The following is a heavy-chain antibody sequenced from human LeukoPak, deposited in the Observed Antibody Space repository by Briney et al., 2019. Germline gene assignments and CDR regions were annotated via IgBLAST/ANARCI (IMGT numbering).Heavy chain of an antibody. J-gene: IGHJ4*02. CDR1: GFTFSRYI. D-gene: IGHD3-3*01. Sequence: GRSLRLSCAASGFTFSRYIMHWVRQAPGKGLEWVAVISYDENKNYYGDSVKGRFTTSRDNSKNTLYLQMDDLRAEDTAVYYCAKGDYDFWRGFFSDWGQGTQVTVSS. CDR2: ISYDENKN. V-gene: IGHV3-30*18. CDR3: AKGDYDFWRGFFSD.